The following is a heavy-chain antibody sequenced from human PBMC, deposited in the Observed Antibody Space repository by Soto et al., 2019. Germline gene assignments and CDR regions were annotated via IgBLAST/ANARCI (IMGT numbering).Heavy chain of an antibody. CDR2: IYYSGST. J-gene: IGHJ4*02. CDR3: ARRYCSSTSCYAAVVF. CDR1: GGSISSSSYY. Sequence: QLQLQESGPGPVKPSETLSLTCTVSGGSISSSSYYWGWIRQPPGKGLEWIGSIYYSGSTYYNPSLKSRVTISVDTSKNQFSLKLSSVTAADTAVYYCARRYCSSTSCYAAVVFGGQGTLVTVSS. V-gene: IGHV4-39*01. D-gene: IGHD2-2*01.